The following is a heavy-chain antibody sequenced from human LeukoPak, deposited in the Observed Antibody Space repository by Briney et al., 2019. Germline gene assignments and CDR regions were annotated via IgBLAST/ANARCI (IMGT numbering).Heavy chain of an antibody. CDR3: ARALAINDIVVVPAAHAYYFDY. D-gene: IGHD2-2*01. V-gene: IGHV1-69*04. CDR1: GGTFSSYA. Sequence: GASVKVSCKASGGTFSSYAISWVRQAPGQGLEWMGRIIPILGIANYAQKFQGRVTITADKPTSTAYMELSSLRSEDTAVYYCARALAINDIVVVPAAHAYYFDYWGQGTLVTVSS. CDR2: IIPILGIA. J-gene: IGHJ4*02.